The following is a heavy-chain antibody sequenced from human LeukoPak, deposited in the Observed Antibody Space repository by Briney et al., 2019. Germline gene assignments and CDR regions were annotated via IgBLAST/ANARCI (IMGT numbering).Heavy chain of an antibody. J-gene: IGHJ6*02. D-gene: IGHD3-22*01. CDR3: ARDHGLVVTHYYYYYGMDV. Sequence: PGGSLRLSCAASGFTVSSNYMSWVRQAPGKGLEWVSVIYSGGSTYYADSVKGRFTISRDNSKNTLYLQMNSLRAEDTAVYYCARDHGLVVTHYYYYYGMDVWGQGTTVTVSS. V-gene: IGHV3-53*01. CDR1: GFTVSSNY. CDR2: IYSGGST.